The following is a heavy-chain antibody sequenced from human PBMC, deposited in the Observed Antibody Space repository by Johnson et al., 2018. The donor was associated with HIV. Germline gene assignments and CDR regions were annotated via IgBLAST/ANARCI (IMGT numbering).Heavy chain of an antibody. CDR1: RFTFSSSG. Sequence: QVQLVESGGGVVQPGRSLRLSCAASRFTFSSSGMHWVRQAPGKGLDWVAVISYDGRNKWYADSVKGRCTISRDNSKNTLYLQMNSLRAEDTAVYYCARDSEWELGQEGAFDIWGQGTMVTVSS. J-gene: IGHJ3*02. V-gene: IGHV3-30*03. D-gene: IGHD1-26*01. CDR3: ARDSEWELGQEGAFDI. CDR2: ISYDGRNK.